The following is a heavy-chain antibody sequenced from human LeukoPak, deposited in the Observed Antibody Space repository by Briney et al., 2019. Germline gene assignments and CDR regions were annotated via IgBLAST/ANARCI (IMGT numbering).Heavy chain of an antibody. CDR1: GGSFSGYY. Sequence: PSETLSLTCAVYGGSFSGYYWSWIRQPPGKGLEWIGEINHSGSTNYNPSLKSRVTISVDTSKNQFSLKLSSVTAADTAVYYCARDSREGYFDYWGQGTLVTVSS. CDR3: ARDSREGYFDY. D-gene: IGHD1-26*01. V-gene: IGHV4-34*01. CDR2: INHSGST. J-gene: IGHJ4*02.